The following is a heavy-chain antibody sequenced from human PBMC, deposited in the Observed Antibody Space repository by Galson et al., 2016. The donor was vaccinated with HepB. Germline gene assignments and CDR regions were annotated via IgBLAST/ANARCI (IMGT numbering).Heavy chain of an antibody. CDR1: GFSVSNNY. V-gene: IGHV3-53*01. Sequence: SLRLSCAASGFSVSNNYMSWVRQAPGKGLEWVSVIYSGGSTYYAESVKGRFTISRDNSKNTVYLQMNSLRAEDTAVYYCARDRNYVTYYYGLDVWGQGTTVTVSS. D-gene: IGHD1-7*01. CDR3: ARDRNYVTYYYGLDV. CDR2: IYSGGST. J-gene: IGHJ6*02.